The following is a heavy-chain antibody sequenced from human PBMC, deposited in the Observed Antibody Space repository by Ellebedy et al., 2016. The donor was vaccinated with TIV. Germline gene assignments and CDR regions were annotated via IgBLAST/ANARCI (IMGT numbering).Heavy chain of an antibody. CDR3: ARVVPFGEFKSWFDP. J-gene: IGHJ5*02. D-gene: IGHD3-10*01. V-gene: IGHV4-4*07. Sequence: MPSETLSLTCTVSGGSLSADYWHWIRQPAGKRLEWIGRIYATGSTNYNPSLKGRVTMSVDRSKHQLSRRLISVTAADTAVYYCARVVPFGEFKSWFDPWGQGTLVTVSS. CDR1: GGSLSADY. CDR2: IYATGST.